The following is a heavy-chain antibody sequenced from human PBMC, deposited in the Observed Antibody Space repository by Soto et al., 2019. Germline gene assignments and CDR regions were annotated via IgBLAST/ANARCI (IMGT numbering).Heavy chain of an antibody. CDR3: TADLSPADNRNNWLDP. Sequence: EVQLVESGGDLVKPGGSLRLSCAASGFIFSHAWFHWVRQPPGKGLELVGRVKNNGGATDYAPSVKGRFTISRDDSKDTAYIQTSSLRTEYTAIYYCTADLSPADNRNNWLDPWGQGTPVTVSS. V-gene: IGHV3-15*07. J-gene: IGHJ5*02. D-gene: IGHD1-20*01. CDR1: GFIFSHAW. CDR2: VKNNGGAT.